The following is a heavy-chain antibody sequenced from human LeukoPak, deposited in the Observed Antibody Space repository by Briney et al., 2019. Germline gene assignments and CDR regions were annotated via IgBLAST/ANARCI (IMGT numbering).Heavy chain of an antibody. J-gene: IGHJ4*02. CDR3: ARGSYVGPTSGYFDY. Sequence: SETLSLTCTVSGGSISSGGYNWSWIRQHPGKGLECIGYIYYSGSTYYNPSLKSRVTISVDTSKNQFSLKLSPVTAADTAVYYCARGSYVGPTSGYFDYWGQGTLVTVSS. CDR2: IYYSGST. V-gene: IGHV4-31*03. D-gene: IGHD1-26*01. CDR1: GGSISSGGYN.